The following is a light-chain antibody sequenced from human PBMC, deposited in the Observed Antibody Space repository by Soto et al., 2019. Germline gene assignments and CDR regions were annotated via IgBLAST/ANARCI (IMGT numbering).Light chain of an antibody. V-gene: IGLV1-44*01. J-gene: IGLJ1*01. CDR1: SSNIGRNT. Sequence: QSVLTQSPSASGTPGQRVTISCSGSSSNIGRNTVNWYQQLPGTAPQLLIYEDTQRPSGVPDRFSGSKSGTSASLAISGLQSEDEADYYCAAWDDSLHGYVFGTGTKLTVL. CDR3: AAWDDSLHGYV. CDR2: EDT.